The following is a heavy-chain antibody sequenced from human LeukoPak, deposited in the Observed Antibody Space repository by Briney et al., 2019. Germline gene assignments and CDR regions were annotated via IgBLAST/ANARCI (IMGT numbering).Heavy chain of an antibody. CDR1: GYSFTSYW. D-gene: IGHD6-13*01. Sequence: GESLKISCKGSGYSFTSYWIGWVRQMPGKGLEWMGIIYPGDSDTRYSPSFQGQVTISADKSISAAYLQWSSLKASDTATYYCAGRGIAAAGTEYYFDYWGEGTLVTVSS. CDR2: IYPGDSDT. CDR3: AGRGIAAAGTEYYFDY. J-gene: IGHJ4*02. V-gene: IGHV5-51*01.